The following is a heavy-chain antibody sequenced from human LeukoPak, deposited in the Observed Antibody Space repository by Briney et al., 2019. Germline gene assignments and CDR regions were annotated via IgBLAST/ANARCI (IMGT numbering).Heavy chain of an antibody. V-gene: IGHV4-34*01. CDR1: GGSFSGYY. Sequence: PSETLSLTCAVYGGSFSGYYWSWIRQPPGKGLVWIGEINHSGSTNYNPSLTSRVTISVDTSKNQFSLKLSSVTAADTAVYYRARGYVDYVTYYYYYMDVWGKGTTVTVSS. CDR3: ARGYVDYVTYYYYYMDV. CDR2: INHSGST. J-gene: IGHJ6*03. D-gene: IGHD4-17*01.